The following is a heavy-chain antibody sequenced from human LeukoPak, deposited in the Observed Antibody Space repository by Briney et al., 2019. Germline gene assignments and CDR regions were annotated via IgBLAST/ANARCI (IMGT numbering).Heavy chain of an antibody. CDR3: AKSNPTNYDFWSGYYTGYYGMDV. J-gene: IGHJ6*02. D-gene: IGHD3-3*01. CDR1: GFTFSSYG. CDR2: ISYDGSNK. Sequence: GGSLRLSCAASGFTFSSYGMHWVRQAPGKGLEWVAVISYDGSNKYYADSVKGRFTISRDNSKNTLYLKMNSLRAEDTAVYYCAKSNPTNYDFWSGYYTGYYGMDVWGQGTTVTVSS. V-gene: IGHV3-30*18.